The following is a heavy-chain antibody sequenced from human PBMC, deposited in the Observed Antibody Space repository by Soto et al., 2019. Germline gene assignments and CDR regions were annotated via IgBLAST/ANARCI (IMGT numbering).Heavy chain of an antibody. Sequence: SGPTLVNPTRTLRLTCAFSGFSLSASGASVGWIRQPPGKALEWLAHIYWNDDKRYSPSLRSRLTISKDTSKNQAVLTFTNMDPADTGTYYCVHRLDVPGLAFDPWGQGTLVTVSS. CDR3: VHRLDVPGLAFDP. CDR2: IYWNDDK. CDR1: GFSLSASGAS. J-gene: IGHJ5*02. V-gene: IGHV2-5*01. D-gene: IGHD3-10*02.